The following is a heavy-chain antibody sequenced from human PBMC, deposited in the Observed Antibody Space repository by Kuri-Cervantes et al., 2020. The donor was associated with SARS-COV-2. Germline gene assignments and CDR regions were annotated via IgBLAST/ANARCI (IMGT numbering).Heavy chain of an antibody. J-gene: IGHJ6*02. D-gene: IGHD1-1*01. V-gene: IGHV3-66*01. CDR1: GFTVSSNY. CDR3: ARYGAVERDYYYNYGMDV. CDR2: IYSGGST. Sequence: GESLKISCAASGFTVSSNYMSWVRQAPGKGLEWVSVIYSGGSTYYADSVKGRFTISRDNSKNTLYLQMNSLRAEDTAVYYCARYGAVERDYYYNYGMDVWGQGTTVTVSS.